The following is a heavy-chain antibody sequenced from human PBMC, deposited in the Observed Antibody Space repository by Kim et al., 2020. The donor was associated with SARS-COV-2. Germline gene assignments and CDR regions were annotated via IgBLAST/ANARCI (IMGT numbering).Heavy chain of an antibody. J-gene: IGHJ2*01. D-gene: IGHD6-13*01. CDR1: GYSFTSYW. Sequence: GESLKISCKGSGYSFTSYWIGWVRQMPGKGLEWMGIIYPGDSDTRYSPSFQGQVTISADKSISTAYLQWSSLKASDTAMYYCARHVSPYGSSWWYFDLWGRGTLVTVSS. V-gene: IGHV5-51*01. CDR2: IYPGDSDT. CDR3: ARHVSPYGSSWWYFDL.